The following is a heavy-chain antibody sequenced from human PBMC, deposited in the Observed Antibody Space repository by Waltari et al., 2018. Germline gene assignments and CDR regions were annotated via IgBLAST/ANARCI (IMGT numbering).Heavy chain of an antibody. CDR2: INHSGST. D-gene: IGHD2-15*01. V-gene: IGHV4-34*01. CDR3: ARERDIPEVDY. J-gene: IGHJ4*02. CDR1: GGSFSGYY. Sequence: QVQLQQWGAGLLKPSETLSLTCAVYGGSFSGYYWSWIRQPPGKGLEWIREINHSGSTYYNPSLKSRVTISVDTSKNQFSLKLSSVTAADTAVYYCARERDIPEVDYWGQGTLVTVSS.